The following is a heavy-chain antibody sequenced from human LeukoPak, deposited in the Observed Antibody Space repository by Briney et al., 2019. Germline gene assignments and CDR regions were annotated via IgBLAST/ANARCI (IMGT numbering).Heavy chain of an antibody. CDR1: GYTFTSYG. Sequence: GASVKVSCKASGYTFTSYGISWVRQAPGQGLEWMGWINPNSGGTNYAQKFQGRVTMTRDTSISTAYMELSRLRSDDTAVYYCARDARGGYFDYWGQGTLVTVSS. D-gene: IGHD1-26*01. CDR2: INPNSGGT. CDR3: ARDARGGYFDY. J-gene: IGHJ4*02. V-gene: IGHV1-2*02.